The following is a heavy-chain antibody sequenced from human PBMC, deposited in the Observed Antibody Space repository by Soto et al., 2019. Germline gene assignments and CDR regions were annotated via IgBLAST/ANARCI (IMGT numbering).Heavy chain of an antibody. Sequence: QVTLKESGPVLVKPKETLTLRCTVSGLSITDSEMGVSWIRQPPGQPLEWLAHIDSSGEKSYRTFLKSRLAISKDTSKSQIVLTMTNMDPADTATYYCARRHLAVAVSPWFDPWGQGSRSPSPQ. CDR3: ARRHLAVAVSPWFDP. CDR2: IDSSGEK. J-gene: IGHJ5*02. CDR1: GLSITDSEMG. D-gene: IGHD6-19*01. V-gene: IGHV2-26*01.